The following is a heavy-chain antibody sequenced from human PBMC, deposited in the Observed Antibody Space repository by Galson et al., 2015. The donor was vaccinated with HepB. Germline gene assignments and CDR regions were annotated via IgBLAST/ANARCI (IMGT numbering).Heavy chain of an antibody. J-gene: IGHJ4*02. CDR2: IIPIFGTA. CDR1: GGTFSSYA. D-gene: IGHD3-16*02. CDR3: AREGSLSVRFDY. Sequence: SVKVSCKASGGTFSSYAISWVRQAPGQGLEWMGGIIPIFGTANYAQKFQGRVTITADESTSTAYMELSSLRSEDTAVYYCAREGSLSVRFDYWGQGTLVTVSS. V-gene: IGHV1-69*13.